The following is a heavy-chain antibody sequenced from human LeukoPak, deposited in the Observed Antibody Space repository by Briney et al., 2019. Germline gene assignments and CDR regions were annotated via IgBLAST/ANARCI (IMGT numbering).Heavy chain of an antibody. J-gene: IGHJ4*02. D-gene: IGHD3-10*01. V-gene: IGHV4-30-2*01. Sequence: SQTLSLTCAVSGGSISSGDYSWSWIRQPPGKGLEWIGYIYHSGSTYYNPSLKSRVTISVDRSKNQFSLKLSSVTAAAPAVYYCARGPPPHYYASGSYSSFAYWGQGTLVTVSS. CDR2: IYHSGST. CDR1: GGSISSGDYS. CDR3: ARGPPPHYYASGSYSSFAY.